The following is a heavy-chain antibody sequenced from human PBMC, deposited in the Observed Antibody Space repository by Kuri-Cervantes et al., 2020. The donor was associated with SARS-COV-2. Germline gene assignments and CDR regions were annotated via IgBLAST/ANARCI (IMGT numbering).Heavy chain of an antibody. CDR1: GYSISSGYY. Sequence: SETLSLTCTVSGYSISSGYYWGWTRQPPGKGLEWIGSIYHSGSTYYNPSLKSRVTISVDTSKNQFSLKLSSVTAADTAVYYCARVGVYCSSTSCYPNWFDPWGQGTLVTVSS. CDR3: ARVGVYCSSTSCYPNWFDP. V-gene: IGHV4-38-2*02. J-gene: IGHJ5*02. D-gene: IGHD2-2*01. CDR2: IYHSGST.